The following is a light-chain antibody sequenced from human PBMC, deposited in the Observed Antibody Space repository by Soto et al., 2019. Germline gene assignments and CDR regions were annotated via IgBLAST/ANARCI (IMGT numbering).Light chain of an antibody. CDR3: QQRSNGPIT. Sequence: EIVLTQSPATLSLSPGERATLSCRASQSVSSYLAWYQQKPGQAPRLLIYDASNRATGIPARFSGSGSGTDFTLTIRSLEPEDFAVYYCQQRSNGPITFGQGTRLEIK. CDR1: QSVSSY. CDR2: DAS. V-gene: IGKV3-11*01. J-gene: IGKJ5*01.